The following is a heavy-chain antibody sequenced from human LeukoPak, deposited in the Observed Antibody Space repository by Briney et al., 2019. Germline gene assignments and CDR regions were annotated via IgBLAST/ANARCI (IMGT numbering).Heavy chain of an antibody. J-gene: IGHJ4*02. Sequence: GASVKVSCKASGYTFTGYYMHWVRQAPGQELEWMGWINPNSGGTNYAQKYQGRVTMTRDTSISTAYMELSRLRSDDTAVYYCARDVLFGQYYFDYWGQGTLVTVSS. D-gene: IGHD3-16*01. CDR2: INPNSGGT. V-gene: IGHV1-2*02. CDR3: ARDVLFGQYYFDY. CDR1: GYTFTGYY.